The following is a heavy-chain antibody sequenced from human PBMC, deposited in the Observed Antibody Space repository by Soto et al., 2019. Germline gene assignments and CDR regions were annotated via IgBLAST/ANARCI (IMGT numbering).Heavy chain of an antibody. D-gene: IGHD3-10*01. J-gene: IGHJ3*02. Sequence: SETLSLTCTVSGGSISSYYWSWIRQPPGKGLEWIGYIYYSGSTNYNPSLKSRVTISVDTSKNQFSLKLSSVTAADTAVYYCARDPYYYGFAFDIWGQGTMVTVS. CDR2: IYYSGST. CDR3: ARDPYYYGFAFDI. CDR1: GGSISSYY. V-gene: IGHV4-59*01.